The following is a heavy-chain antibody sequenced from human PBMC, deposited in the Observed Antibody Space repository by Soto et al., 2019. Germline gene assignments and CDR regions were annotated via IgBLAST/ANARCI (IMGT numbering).Heavy chain of an antibody. D-gene: IGHD3-10*01. CDR1: GDSVSSYSAA. V-gene: IGHV6-1*01. Sequence: SQTLSLTCAISGDSVSSYSAAWNWIRQSPSGGLEWLGRTYYRSRFFSDYAESVKSRIIINPDTSKNQFSLQLKFVTPEDTAVYYCVRDRYSSSGWFDPWGQGTPVTVLL. CDR3: VRDRYSSSGWFDP. CDR2: TYYRSRFFS. J-gene: IGHJ5*02.